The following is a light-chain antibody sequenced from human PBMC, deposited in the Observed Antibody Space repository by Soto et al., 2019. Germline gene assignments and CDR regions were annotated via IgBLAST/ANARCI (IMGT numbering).Light chain of an antibody. CDR3: KKSYSTQWT. CDR2: AAS. CDR1: QTISSW. V-gene: IGKV1-39*01. Sequence: DIQMTDAPSALAATALDRIKITFLASQTISSWLAWYQQKPGRAPKLLIYAASSLQSGVTSRFSGSGSGTDFTLTIRSLQPEDFATYYCKKSYSTQWTGGKGPK. J-gene: IGKJ1*01.